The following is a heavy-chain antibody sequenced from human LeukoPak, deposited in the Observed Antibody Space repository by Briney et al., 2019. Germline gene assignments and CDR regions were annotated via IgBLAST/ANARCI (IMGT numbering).Heavy chain of an antibody. Sequence: SETLSLTCTVSGGSISSSSYYWGWIRQPPGKGLEWIGSIYYSGSTYYNPSLKSRVTISVDTSKNQFSLKLSSVTAADTAVYYCARRSALDYDFWSGYSTYFDYWGQGTLVTVSS. D-gene: IGHD3-3*01. CDR1: GGSISSSSYY. CDR3: ARRSALDYDFWSGYSTYFDY. J-gene: IGHJ4*02. CDR2: IYYSGST. V-gene: IGHV4-39*01.